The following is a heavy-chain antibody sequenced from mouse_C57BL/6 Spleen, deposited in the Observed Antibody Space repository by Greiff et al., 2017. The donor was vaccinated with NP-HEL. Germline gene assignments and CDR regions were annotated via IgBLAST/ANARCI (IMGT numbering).Heavy chain of an antibody. D-gene: IGHD1-1*01. CDR2: ISYDGSN. CDR3: ARDGSSGYFDV. V-gene: IGHV3-6*01. Sequence: EVQLVESGPGLVKPSQSLSLTCSVTGYSITSGYYWNWIRQFPGNKLEWMGYISYDGSNNYNPSLKNRISITRDTSKNQFFLKLNSVTTEDTATYYCARDGSSGYFDVWGTGTTVTVSS. CDR1: GYSITSGYY. J-gene: IGHJ1*03.